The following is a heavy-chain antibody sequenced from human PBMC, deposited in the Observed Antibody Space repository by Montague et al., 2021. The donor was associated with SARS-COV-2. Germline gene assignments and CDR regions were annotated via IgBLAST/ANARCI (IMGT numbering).Heavy chain of an antibody. CDR3: ARGGVIAPAAPWWFDP. Sequence: SLRLSCAASGFTFSTFWMSWVRQAPGKGLEWVAKINQDGTDKNYVDSVRGRFTISRDNAKNSVYLDVNSLRAEDTAVYYCARGGVIAPAAPWWFDPRGQGTLITVSS. J-gene: IGHJ5*02. CDR1: GFTFSTFW. D-gene: IGHD2-2*01. CDR2: INQDGTDK. V-gene: IGHV3-7*01.